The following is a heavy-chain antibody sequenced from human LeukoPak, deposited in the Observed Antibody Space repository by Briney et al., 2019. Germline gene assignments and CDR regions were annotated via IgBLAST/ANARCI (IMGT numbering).Heavy chain of an antibody. Sequence: PSETLSLTCTVSGGSISSTSYYWGWIRQPPGKGLEWIGSISYSGTTYYNPSLKSRVTISVDTSKNQFSLKLSSVTAADTAVYYCARGRRGWPFDYWGQGTLVTVSS. CDR1: GGSISSTSYY. J-gene: IGHJ4*02. V-gene: IGHV4-39*07. D-gene: IGHD6-19*01. CDR3: ARGRRGWPFDY. CDR2: ISYSGTT.